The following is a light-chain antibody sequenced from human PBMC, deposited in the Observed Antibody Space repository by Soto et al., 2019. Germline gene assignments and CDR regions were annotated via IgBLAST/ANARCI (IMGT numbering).Light chain of an antibody. CDR3: ASYAGVNNLL. V-gene: IGLV2-8*01. J-gene: IGLJ2*01. CDR2: DVT. Sequence: QSALIQPPSASGSPGQSVTISCTGTSSDIGGYNFVSWYQQHPGKAPKLMIYDVTKRPSGVPDRFSGSKSGNTASLTVSGLQAEDEADYYCASYAGVNNLLFGGGTKVTVL. CDR1: SSDIGGYNF.